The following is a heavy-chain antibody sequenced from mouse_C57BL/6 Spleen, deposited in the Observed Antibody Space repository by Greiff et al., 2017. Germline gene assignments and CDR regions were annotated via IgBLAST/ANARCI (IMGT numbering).Heavy chain of an antibody. CDR3: ARLTTVVEYAMDY. CDR2: IDPSDSYT. J-gene: IGHJ4*01. V-gene: IGHV1-69*01. Sequence: QQSCKASGYTFTIYWMHWVKQRPGQGLEWIGEIDPSDSYTNYNQKFKGKSTLTVDKSSSTAYMQLSSLTSEDSAVYYCARLTTVVEYAMDYWGQGTSVTVSS. D-gene: IGHD1-1*01. CDR1: GYTFTIYW.